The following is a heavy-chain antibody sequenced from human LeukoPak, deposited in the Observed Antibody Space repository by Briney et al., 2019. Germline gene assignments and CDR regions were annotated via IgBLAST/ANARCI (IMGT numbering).Heavy chain of an antibody. CDR3: ARTAVRGSATNFDY. CDR2: IYPGDSDT. V-gene: IGHV5-51*01. D-gene: IGHD3-10*01. CDR1: GYIFTNYW. J-gene: IGHJ4*02. Sequence: GESLKISCKISGYIFTNYWIGWVRQMPGKGLEWMGIIYPGDSDTRYSPSFQGQVTISADKSISTAYLQWSSLKASDTAMHYCARTAVRGSATNFDYWGQGTLVTVSS.